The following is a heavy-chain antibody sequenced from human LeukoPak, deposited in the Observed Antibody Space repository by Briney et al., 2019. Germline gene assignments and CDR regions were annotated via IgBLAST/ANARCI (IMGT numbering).Heavy chain of an antibody. CDR3: ARAARYYYGSGKTGVDY. V-gene: IGHV4-34*01. Sequence: KSSETLSLTCAVYGGSFSGYYWSWIRQPPGKGLGWIGEINHSGSTNYNPSLKSRVTISVDTSKNQFSLKLSSVTAADTAVYYCARAARYYYGSGKTGVDYWGQGTLVTVSS. CDR1: GGSFSGYY. CDR2: INHSGST. D-gene: IGHD3-10*01. J-gene: IGHJ4*02.